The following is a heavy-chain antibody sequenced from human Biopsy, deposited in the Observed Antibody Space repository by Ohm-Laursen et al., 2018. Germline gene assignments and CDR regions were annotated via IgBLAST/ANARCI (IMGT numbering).Heavy chain of an antibody. J-gene: IGHJ4*02. CDR2: IFYSANT. CDR1: GVSINGGRYY. V-gene: IGHV4-39*01. D-gene: IGHD3-3*01. Sequence: SDTLSLTCTVSGVSINGGRYYWNWIRHHPGKGLEWIGNIFYSANTYYNPSLKSRVTISVDTSNNQFSLKLRSVTAADTAVYYCARQVDFWSGYVDYWGQGTLVAVSS. CDR3: ARQVDFWSGYVDY.